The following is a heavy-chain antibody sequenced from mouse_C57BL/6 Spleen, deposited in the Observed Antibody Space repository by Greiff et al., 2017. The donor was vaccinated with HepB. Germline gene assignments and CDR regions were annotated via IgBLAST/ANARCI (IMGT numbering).Heavy chain of an antibody. CDR2: ISYDGSN. CDR3: ARRGFYDGYSYFDY. Sequence: EVKVEESGPGLVKPSQSLSLTCSVTGYSITSGYYWNWIRQFPGNKLEWMGYISYDGSNNYNPSLKNRISITRDTSKNQFFLKLNSVTTEDTATYYCARRGFYDGYSYFDYWGQGTTLTVSS. D-gene: IGHD2-3*01. V-gene: IGHV3-6*01. J-gene: IGHJ2*01. CDR1: GYSITSGYY.